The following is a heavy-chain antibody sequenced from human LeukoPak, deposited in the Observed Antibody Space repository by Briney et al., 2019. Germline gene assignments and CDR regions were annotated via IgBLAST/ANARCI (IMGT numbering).Heavy chain of an antibody. CDR1: GGSFSNYY. CDR3: ARGSQWGDYAGFDP. Sequence: SETLSLTCAVCGGSFSNYYWTWIRQPPGKGLEWIGEGHHSGSTNYNPSLKTRVTISVDTSRSQFSLKLTSVTAADTAVYYCARGSQWGDYAGFDPWGQGTLVTVSS. V-gene: IGHV4-34*01. D-gene: IGHD4-17*01. J-gene: IGHJ5*02. CDR2: GHHSGST.